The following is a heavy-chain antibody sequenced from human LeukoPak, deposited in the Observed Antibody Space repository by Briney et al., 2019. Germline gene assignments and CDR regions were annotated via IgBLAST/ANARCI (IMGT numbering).Heavy chain of an antibody. CDR2: ISLIGGST. V-gene: IGHV3-23*01. CDR1: GFTFTNYA. CDR3: AKDTKGMTVTVDY. J-gene: IGHJ4*02. Sequence: TGGSLRLSCATSGFTFTNYAMSWVRQAPGKGPEWVSSISLIGGSTYYADSVKGRFTISRDNSKNTLYLQMNSLRAEDTAVYYCAKDTKGMTVTVDYWGQGTLVTVSS. D-gene: IGHD4-17*01.